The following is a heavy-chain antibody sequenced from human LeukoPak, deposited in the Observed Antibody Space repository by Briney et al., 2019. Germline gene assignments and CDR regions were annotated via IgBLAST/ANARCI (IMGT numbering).Heavy chain of an antibody. Sequence: GGSLRLSCAASGFTVSSSYMYWVRQAPGKGLEWVSFFYRGDSTYYAESVRGRFTISRDNAKNSLYLQMNSLRDEDTAVYFCARRPYSDTSGRLSDVWGQGTTVTVSS. CDR1: GFTVSSSY. D-gene: IGHD3-22*01. CDR3: ARRPYSDTSGRLSDV. CDR2: FYRGDST. J-gene: IGHJ6*02. V-gene: IGHV3-53*01.